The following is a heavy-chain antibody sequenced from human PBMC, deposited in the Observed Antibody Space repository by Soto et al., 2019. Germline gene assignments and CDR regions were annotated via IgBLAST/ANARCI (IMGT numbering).Heavy chain of an antibody. CDR2: TYCSGST. J-gene: IGHJ5*02. V-gene: IGHV4-39*01. CDR3: ARQGANDYYDSSGPKWFDP. Sequence: QLQLQESGPGLVKPSETLSLTCTVSGGSISSSSYYWGWIRQPPGKGLEWIGGTYCSGSTYYNPSLKSRLTISVDTSKNQFSLKLSSVTAANTAVYYCARQGANDYYDSSGPKWFDPWGQGTLVTVSS. CDR1: GGSISSSSYY. D-gene: IGHD3-22*01.